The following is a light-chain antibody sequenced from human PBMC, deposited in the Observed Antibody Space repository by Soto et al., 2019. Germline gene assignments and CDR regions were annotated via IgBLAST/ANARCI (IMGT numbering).Light chain of an antibody. CDR2: EGS. Sequence: QSVLTQPASVSGSPGQSITISCTATSSDVGTYKFVSWYHQHPGKAPKLLIFEGSKRPSGVSNRFSGSTSGSAAFLTISGLQAEDEADYYCCSYAGSTSFVVFGGGTKLTVL. V-gene: IGLV2-23*01. CDR3: CSYAGSTSFVV. CDR1: SSDVGTYKF. J-gene: IGLJ2*01.